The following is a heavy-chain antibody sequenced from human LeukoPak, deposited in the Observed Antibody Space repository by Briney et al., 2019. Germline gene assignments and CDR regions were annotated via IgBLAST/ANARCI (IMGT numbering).Heavy chain of an antibody. CDR1: GYNFSTYW. CDR3: AIGKNLIYWYFEV. CDR2: IYPSDSDT. V-gene: IGHV5-51*01. Sequence: GESLKISCKGSGYNFSTYWIGWVRQMPGKGLEWMGLIYPSDSDTRYSPSLQGQVTISADMSIDTAYVQWSSLKASDSAMYYCAIGKNLIYWYFEVWGRGTLVTVSS. D-gene: IGHD1-1*01. J-gene: IGHJ2*01.